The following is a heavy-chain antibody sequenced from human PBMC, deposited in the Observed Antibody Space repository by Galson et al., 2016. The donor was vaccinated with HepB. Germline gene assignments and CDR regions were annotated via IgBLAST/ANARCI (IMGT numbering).Heavy chain of an antibody. CDR3: ARETQTFYSGTYPRPYYFDY. D-gene: IGHD1-26*01. V-gene: IGHV3-48*02. Sequence: DSVKGRFTISRDNAKKSMYLQMSSLTDEDTAVYYCARETQTFYSGTYPRPYYFDYWGQGILVAVSS. J-gene: IGHJ4*02.